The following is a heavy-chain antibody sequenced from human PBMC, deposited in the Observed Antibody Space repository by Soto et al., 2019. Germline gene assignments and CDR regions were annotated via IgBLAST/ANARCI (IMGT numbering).Heavy chain of an antibody. Sequence: SETLSLTCTVSGGSINSYYWSWIRQPPGEGLEWIGYIYDSGSTYYNPSLKSRVTISVDTSKNQFSLKLSSVTAADTAVYYCAANTYYYDSSGYFGYFDYWGQGTLVTVSS. D-gene: IGHD3-22*01. CDR3: AANTYYYDSSGYFGYFDY. J-gene: IGHJ4*02. CDR2: IYDSGST. CDR1: GGSINSYY. V-gene: IGHV4-59*06.